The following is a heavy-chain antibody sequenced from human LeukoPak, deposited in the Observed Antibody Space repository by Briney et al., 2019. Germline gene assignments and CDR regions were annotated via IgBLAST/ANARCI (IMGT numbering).Heavy chain of an antibody. J-gene: IGHJ4*02. CDR3: ARPTMVRGERLGKIDY. Sequence: SETLSLTCTVSGYSISSGYYWGWIRQPPGKGLEWIGSIYHTGSTYYNPSLKSRVTIFVDTSKNHFSLKLISVTAADTAVYFCARPTMVRGERLGKIDYWGQGTLVTVSS. CDR1: GYSISSGYY. D-gene: IGHD3-10*01. CDR2: IYHTGST. V-gene: IGHV4-38-2*02.